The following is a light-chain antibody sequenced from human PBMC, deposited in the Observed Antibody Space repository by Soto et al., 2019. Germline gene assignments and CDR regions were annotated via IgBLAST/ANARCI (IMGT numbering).Light chain of an antibody. CDR1: QSISSNF. J-gene: IGKJ1*01. V-gene: IGKV3-20*01. CDR2: GSS. CDR3: QQYVSWT. Sequence: EIVLTQSPGTLSVSPGERATLSCRASQSISSNFLSWYQQKPIQAPSLLIYGSSSSATGIPDRFSGSGSGTDFTLTISSLEPEDSAIYYCQQYVSWTFGQGTKVEIK.